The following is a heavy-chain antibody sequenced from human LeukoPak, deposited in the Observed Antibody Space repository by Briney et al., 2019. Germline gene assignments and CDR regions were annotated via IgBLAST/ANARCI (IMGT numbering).Heavy chain of an antibody. Sequence: GGSLRLSCAASGFTFSGFAMSWVRRTPGKGLEWVSGISGSGDNTLYADSVKGRFTISRDNSRNTLYLQMNSLRAEDTAVYYCATRGAPGYYYGMDVWGQGTTVTVSS. V-gene: IGHV3-23*01. CDR3: ATRGAPGYYYGMDV. CDR1: GFTFSGFA. D-gene: IGHD1-26*01. CDR2: ISGSGDNT. J-gene: IGHJ6*02.